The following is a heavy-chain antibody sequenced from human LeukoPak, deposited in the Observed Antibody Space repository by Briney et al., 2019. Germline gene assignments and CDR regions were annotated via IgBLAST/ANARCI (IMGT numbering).Heavy chain of an antibody. D-gene: IGHD4-17*01. CDR2: IYYTGIT. CDR3: VGRRGDGDYRPEY. Sequence: PSETLSLTCTVSGGSISSYYWSWIRQPAGKGLEWIGSIYYTGITYYNPSLESRVTISLDTSRNQFSLKLNSVTAPETAVYYCVGRRGDGDYRPEYWGQGTLVTVSS. V-gene: IGHV4-59*05. J-gene: IGHJ4*02. CDR1: GGSISSYY.